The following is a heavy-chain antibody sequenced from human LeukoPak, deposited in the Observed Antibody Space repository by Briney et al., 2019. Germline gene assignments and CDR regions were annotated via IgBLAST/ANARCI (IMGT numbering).Heavy chain of an antibody. CDR1: DGSITGYY. Sequence: SEPLSLTCSVSDGSITGYYWSWIRQPPGKGLEWVAYVYYTGRTLYNPSLESRVTISVDTSKTQFSLKLTSVTAADTAVYYCARHIPVSYDAFDLWGRGTTVTVSS. J-gene: IGHJ3*01. CDR2: VYYTGRT. D-gene: IGHD6-19*01. V-gene: IGHV4-59*08. CDR3: ARHIPVSYDAFDL.